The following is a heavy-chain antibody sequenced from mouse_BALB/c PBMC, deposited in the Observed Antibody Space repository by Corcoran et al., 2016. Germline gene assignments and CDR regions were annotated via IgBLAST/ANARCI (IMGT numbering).Heavy chain of an antibody. Sequence: QIQLVQSGPELKKPGETVKISCKASGYTFTNYGMNWVKQSPGKGLKWMGWINTYTGEPTYADDFKGRLALSFETSASTAYLQINNLKNEDIATYFCARAPLAYYAMDYWGQGTSVTVSS. J-gene: IGHJ4*01. CDR2: INTYTGEP. V-gene: IGHV9-1*02. CDR3: ARAPLAYYAMDY. CDR1: GYTFTNYG.